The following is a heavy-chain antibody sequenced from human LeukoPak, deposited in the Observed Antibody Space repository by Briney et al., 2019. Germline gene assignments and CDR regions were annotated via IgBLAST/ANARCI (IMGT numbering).Heavy chain of an antibody. D-gene: IGHD2-15*01. CDR3: ATLCCGSYYMDV. V-gene: IGHV1-18*01. J-gene: IGHJ6*03. CDR2: ISVFSGKT. CDR1: GYIFTGYG. Sequence: ASVKVSCKASGYIFTGYGISWARQAPGQGLEWMGWISVFSGKTNYAQKFQGRVTITADKSTSTAYMELSSLRSEDTAVYYCATLCCGSYYMDVWGKGTTVTVSS.